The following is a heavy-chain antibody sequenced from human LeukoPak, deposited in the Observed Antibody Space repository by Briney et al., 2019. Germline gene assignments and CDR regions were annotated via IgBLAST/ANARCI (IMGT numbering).Heavy chain of an antibody. J-gene: IGHJ4*02. CDR3: AREEAVAGYFDY. Sequence: ASVKVSYKAFGYTFTSYGISWVRQAPGQGLEWMGWISAYNGNTNYAQKVQGRVTMTTDTSTSTAYMELRSLRSDDTAVYYCAREEAVAGYFDYWGQGTLVTVSS. D-gene: IGHD6-19*01. V-gene: IGHV1-18*01. CDR1: GYTFTSYG. CDR2: ISAYNGNT.